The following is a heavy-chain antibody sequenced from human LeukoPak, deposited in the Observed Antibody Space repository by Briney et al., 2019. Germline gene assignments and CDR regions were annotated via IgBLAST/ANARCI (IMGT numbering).Heavy chain of an antibody. V-gene: IGHV4-34*01. Sequence: SETLSLTCAVYGGSFRGYYWSWIRHPPGQGREWIGEINHSGSTNYNLSLQSRVTISVDTSKNQFSLKLSAVTAADTAVYYCATRRARSEGYYSHFDYWGQGTLVTVSS. J-gene: IGHJ4*02. D-gene: IGHD3-22*01. CDR1: GGSFRGYY. CDR2: INHSGST. CDR3: ATRRARSEGYYSHFDY.